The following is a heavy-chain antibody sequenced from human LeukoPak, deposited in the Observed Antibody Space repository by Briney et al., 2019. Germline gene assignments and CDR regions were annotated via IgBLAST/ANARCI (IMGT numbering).Heavy chain of an antibody. J-gene: IGHJ4*02. D-gene: IGHD2-15*01. CDR1: GATFISYA. V-gene: IGHV1-69*06. CDR2: IIPIFGTA. CDR3: AGGRPRGYCSGGSCYHNFDY. Sequence: SVKVSCKASGATFISYAMSWGRQAPGQGLEWMGGIIPIFGTANYAQKFQGRVTITADTSTSTAYMEVSSLRSEDTAVYYCAGGRPRGYCSGGSCYHNFDYWGQGTLVTVSS.